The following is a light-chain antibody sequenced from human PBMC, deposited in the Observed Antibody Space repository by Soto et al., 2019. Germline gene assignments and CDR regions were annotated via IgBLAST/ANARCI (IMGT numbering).Light chain of an antibody. Sequence: QSALTQPASVSGSPGQSITISCTGTSSDVGGYNYVSWYQQHPGKAPKLMIYDVSNRPSGVSNPFSGSKSGNTASLTISGLQAEDEPDYYCSSYTSSSTRVFGTGTKVTV. CDR2: DVS. V-gene: IGLV2-14*01. CDR3: SSYTSSSTRV. J-gene: IGLJ1*01. CDR1: SSDVGGYNY.